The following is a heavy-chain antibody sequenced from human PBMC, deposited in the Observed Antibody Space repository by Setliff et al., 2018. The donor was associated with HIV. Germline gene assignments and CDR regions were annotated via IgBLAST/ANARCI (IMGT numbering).Heavy chain of an antibody. J-gene: IGHJ4*02. Sequence: SETLSLTCTVSGGSISSQYWSWIRQTPGKGLESIGYVYNSGGTNYNPSLKSRVTISVDTSKNQISLRLSSVTAADTAVYYCARLHGDFYFDLWGQGTLVTVSS. CDR2: VYNSGGT. CDR3: ARLHGDFYFDL. CDR1: GGSISSQY. V-gene: IGHV4-59*11. D-gene: IGHD4-17*01.